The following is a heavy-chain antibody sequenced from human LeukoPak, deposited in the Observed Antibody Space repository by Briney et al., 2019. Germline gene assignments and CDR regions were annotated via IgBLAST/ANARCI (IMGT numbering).Heavy chain of an antibody. CDR1: GYTFTSYG. J-gene: IGHJ4*02. CDR3: ARESRIHYDFWSGYSPFDY. CDR2: TSAYNGNT. D-gene: IGHD3-3*01. V-gene: IGHV1-18*01. Sequence: ASVKVSCKASGYTFTSYGISWVRQAPGQGLEWMGWTSAYNGNTNYAQKLQGRVTMTTDTSTSTAYMELRSPRSDDTAVYYCARESRIHYDFWSGYSPFDYWGQGTLVTVSS.